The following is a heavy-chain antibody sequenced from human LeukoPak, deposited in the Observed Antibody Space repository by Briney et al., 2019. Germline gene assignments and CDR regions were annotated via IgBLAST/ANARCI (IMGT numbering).Heavy chain of an antibody. D-gene: IGHD1-26*01. Sequence: SETLSLTCAVYGGSFSGYYWSWIRQPPGKGLEWIGEINHSGSTNYNPSLKSRVTISVDTSKNQFSLKLSSVTAADTAVYYCARGGGVGAYFDYWGQGTLVTVSS. CDR1: GGSFSGYY. V-gene: IGHV4-34*01. CDR3: ARGGGVGAYFDY. CDR2: INHSGST. J-gene: IGHJ4*02.